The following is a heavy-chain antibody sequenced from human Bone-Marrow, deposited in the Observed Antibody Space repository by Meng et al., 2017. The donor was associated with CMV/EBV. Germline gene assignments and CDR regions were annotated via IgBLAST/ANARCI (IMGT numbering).Heavy chain of an antibody. Sequence: GGSLRLSCAASGFTFSSYAMHWVRQAPGKGLEWVAVISYDGSNKYYADSVKGRFTISRDNSKNTLYLQMNSLRAEDTAVYYCARGRPVYYYDSSVDWYFDLWGRGTLVNVSS. D-gene: IGHD3-22*01. CDR1: GFTFSSYA. CDR2: ISYDGSNK. V-gene: IGHV3-30*04. J-gene: IGHJ2*01. CDR3: ARGRPVYYYDSSVDWYFDL.